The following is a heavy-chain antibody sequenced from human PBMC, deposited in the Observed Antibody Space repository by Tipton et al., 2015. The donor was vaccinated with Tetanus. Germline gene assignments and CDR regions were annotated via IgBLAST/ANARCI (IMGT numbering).Heavy chain of an antibody. Sequence: SLRLSCASSGITFSDYAMHWFRQAPGKGLEWVSSISSSSRYIYYADSVKGRFTISRDNAKNSLYLQMISLRAEDTAVYSCARGMAEASNCGGDCYSDYWGQGTLVTVSS. V-gene: IGHV3-21*01. D-gene: IGHD2-21*02. CDR2: ISSSSRYI. J-gene: IGHJ4*02. CDR3: ARGMAEASNCGGDCYSDY. CDR1: GITFSDYA.